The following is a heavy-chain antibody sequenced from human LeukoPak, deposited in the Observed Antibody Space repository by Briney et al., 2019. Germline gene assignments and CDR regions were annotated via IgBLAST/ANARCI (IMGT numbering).Heavy chain of an antibody. CDR1: GYIFDSYG. D-gene: IGHD3-3*01. V-gene: IGHV1-18*01. Sequence: GASVTVSCKASGYIFDSYGISWLRQAPGQGREWMGGISGLNGATNYAQEMQGRVTMTTDASTTTADMELRNLTSDDTAVYHCARVIWSGYNAYMDVWGEGTPVSVSS. J-gene: IGHJ6*03. CDR2: ISGLNGAT. CDR3: ARVIWSGYNAYMDV.